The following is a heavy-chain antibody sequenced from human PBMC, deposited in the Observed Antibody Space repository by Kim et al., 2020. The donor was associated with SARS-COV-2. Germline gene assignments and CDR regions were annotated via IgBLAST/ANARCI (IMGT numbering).Heavy chain of an antibody. Sequence: GGSLRLSCTASGFTFGEYAMSWVRQAPGKGLECISFIRSKAYGGTTEYAASVKGRFTVSRDDSKSIAYLQMNSLKSEDTAVYYCTRDPLAYCSGGSCYYYGLDVWGQGTTVAVSS. CDR1: GFTFGEYA. D-gene: IGHD2-15*01. J-gene: IGHJ6*02. V-gene: IGHV3-49*04. CDR2: IRSKAYGGTT. CDR3: TRDPLAYCSGGSCYYYGLDV.